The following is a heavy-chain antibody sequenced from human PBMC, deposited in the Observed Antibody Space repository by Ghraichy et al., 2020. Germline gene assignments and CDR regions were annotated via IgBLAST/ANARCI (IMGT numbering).Heavy chain of an antibody. D-gene: IGHD5-18*01. CDR2: IGSDGLSI. V-gene: IGHV3-64D*06. CDR1: GFSLRTSA. J-gene: IGHJ4*02. CDR3: VKVVLRKNSWLGYADF. Sequence: GGSLRLSCSASGFSLRTSAMYWVRQAPGKGLEYVSAIGSDGLSIYYADSVKGRFAVSRDNSKNTLYLQMSSLRPEDTAMYYCVKVVLRKNSWLGYADFWGKGTLVTVSS.